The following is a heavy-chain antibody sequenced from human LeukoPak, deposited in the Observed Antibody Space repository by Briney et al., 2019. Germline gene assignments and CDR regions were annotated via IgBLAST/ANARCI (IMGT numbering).Heavy chain of an antibody. Sequence: SVKVSCKASGGTFSSYTISWVRQAPGQRLEGWGRIIPILGIANYAQKFQGRVTITADKSTSTAYMELSSLRSEDTAVYYCASLGGSGPPPFDYWGQGTLVTVSS. D-gene: IGHD6-19*01. CDR2: IIPILGIA. J-gene: IGHJ4*02. V-gene: IGHV1-69*02. CDR3: ASLGGSGPPPFDY. CDR1: GGTFSSYT.